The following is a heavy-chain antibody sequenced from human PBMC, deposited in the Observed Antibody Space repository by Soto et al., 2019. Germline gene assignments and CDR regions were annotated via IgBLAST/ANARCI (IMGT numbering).Heavy chain of an antibody. CDR3: AKVSRPSRISTPDFDY. V-gene: IGHV3-30-3*01. J-gene: IGHJ4*02. CDR1: GFTLSSYS. Sequence: SLRLSCAASGFTLSSYSIHGVRHAPSKRLDWVAVISYDGNTQFYGDSVKGRFIVSRDNSRNTLYLQLNNLQAEDTAVYYCAKVSRPSRISTPDFDYWGQGTLVTVSS. CDR2: ISYDGNTQ.